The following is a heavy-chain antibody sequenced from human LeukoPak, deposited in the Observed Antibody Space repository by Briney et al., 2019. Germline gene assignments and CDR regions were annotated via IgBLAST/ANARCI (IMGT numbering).Heavy chain of an antibody. D-gene: IGHD3-16*01. CDR2: IYYSGST. J-gene: IGHJ3*02. CDR3: ARDFTGGTFDT. CDR1: GGSISSGGYY. V-gene: IGHV4-31*03. Sequence: SETLSLTCTVSGGSISSGGYYWSWIRQHPGKGLEWIGYIYYSGSTYYNPSLKSRVTISVDTSKNQFSLKLTSVIAEDTAVYYCARDFTGGTFDTWGQGTMVSVSS.